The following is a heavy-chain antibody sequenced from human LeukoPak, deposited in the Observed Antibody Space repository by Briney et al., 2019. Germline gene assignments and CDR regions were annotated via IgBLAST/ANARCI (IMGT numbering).Heavy chain of an antibody. V-gene: IGHV4-39*01. Sequence: SETLSLTCTVSGGSISSSDYYWGWIRQPPGKALEWIGTIHYDGTTYYNPSLKSRVTISVDTSNNQLSLKVTSVTAADTAVFYCARRPGSGWFFDYWGQGTLATVSS. CDR3: ARRPGSGWFFDY. CDR2: IHYDGTT. J-gene: IGHJ4*02. D-gene: IGHD6-19*01. CDR1: GGSISSSDYY.